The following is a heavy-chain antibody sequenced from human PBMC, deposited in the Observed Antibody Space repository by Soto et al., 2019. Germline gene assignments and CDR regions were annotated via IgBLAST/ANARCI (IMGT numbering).Heavy chain of an antibody. V-gene: IGHV1-18*04. CDR1: GYTFTSYG. CDR2: ISAYNGNT. D-gene: IGHD3-22*01. Sequence: ASVKVSCKASGYTFTSYGISWVRQAPGQGLEWMGWISAYNGNTNYAQKLQGRVTMTTDTSTSTAYMELRSLRSDDTAVYYCARDLSDYDSSQVGYYGMDVWGQGTTVTVSS. J-gene: IGHJ6*02. CDR3: ARDLSDYDSSQVGYYGMDV.